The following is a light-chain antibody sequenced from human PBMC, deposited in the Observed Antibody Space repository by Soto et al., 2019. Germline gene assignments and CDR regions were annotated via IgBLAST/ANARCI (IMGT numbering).Light chain of an antibody. Sequence: QSALTQPPSASGSPGQSVTISCTGTFSDVGGYKFVSWYQQHPGKVPKLMIYEVNKRPSGVPDRFSGSKSGNTASLTVSGLQAEDEADYYCSSYTSNNFYVFGTGTQLSVL. V-gene: IGLV2-8*01. CDR1: FSDVGGYKF. J-gene: IGLJ1*01. CDR2: EVN. CDR3: SSYTSNNFYV.